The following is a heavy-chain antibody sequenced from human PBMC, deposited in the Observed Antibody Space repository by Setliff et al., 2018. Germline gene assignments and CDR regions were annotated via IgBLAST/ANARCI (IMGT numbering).Heavy chain of an antibody. CDR3: ARSGDYGSGRLSP. V-gene: IGHV4-61*02. Sequence: PSETLSLTCTVSGGSISSGDHYWSWIRQPAGKGLEWIGRIHASGSTNYNPSLKSRVTISLDTSNNQLSLKLSSVTAAETAMYYCARSGDYGSGRLSPWGQGTLVTVSS. CDR2: IHASGST. D-gene: IGHD3-10*01. J-gene: IGHJ5*02. CDR1: GGSISSGDHY.